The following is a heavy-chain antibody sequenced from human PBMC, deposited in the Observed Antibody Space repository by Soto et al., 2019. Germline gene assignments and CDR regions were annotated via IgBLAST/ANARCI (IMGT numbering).Heavy chain of an antibody. Sequence: GGSLRLSCAASGFTVSSNYMSWVRQATGKGLEWVSVIYSGGSTYYADSVKGRFTISRHNSKNTQYLQMNSLSAEDTAVYYCASPPLYSSSWLYFDYWGQGTLVTVSS. CDR1: GFTVSSNY. J-gene: IGHJ4*02. CDR3: ASPPLYSSSWLYFDY. D-gene: IGHD6-13*01. CDR2: IYSGGST. V-gene: IGHV3-53*04.